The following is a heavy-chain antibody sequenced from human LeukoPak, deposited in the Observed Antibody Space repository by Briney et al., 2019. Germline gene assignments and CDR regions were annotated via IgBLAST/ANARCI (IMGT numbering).Heavy chain of an antibody. Sequence: SGTLSLTCAVSGGSISSSNWWSWVRQPPGKGLEWIGEIYHSGSTNYNPSLKSRVTISVDKSKNQFSLKLSSVTAADTAVYYCARSRRDGFLRGAFDIWGQGTMVTVSS. CDR3: ARSRRDGFLRGAFDI. CDR2: IYHSGST. CDR1: GGSISSSNW. J-gene: IGHJ3*02. V-gene: IGHV4-4*02. D-gene: IGHD5-24*01.